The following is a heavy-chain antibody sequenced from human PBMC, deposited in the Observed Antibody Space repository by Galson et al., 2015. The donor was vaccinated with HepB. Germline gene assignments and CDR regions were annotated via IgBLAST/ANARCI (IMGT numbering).Heavy chain of an antibody. CDR1: GFTFSNYA. J-gene: IGHJ4*02. CDR3: AKGKYYDVLTGYYPFDY. Sequence: SLRLSCAASGFTFSNYAMSWVSQVPGKGLEWVSAIRGSGGSTYYADSVKGRFTISRDNSKNTLYLQMNSLRAEDTAVYYCAKGKYYDVLTGYYPFDYWGQGNLVTVSS. V-gene: IGHV3-23*01. CDR2: IRGSGGST. D-gene: IGHD3-9*01.